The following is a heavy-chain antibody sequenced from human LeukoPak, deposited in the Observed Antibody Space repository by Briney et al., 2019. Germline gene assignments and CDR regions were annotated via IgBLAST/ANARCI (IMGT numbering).Heavy chain of an antibody. J-gene: IGHJ4*02. V-gene: IGHV3-15*01. CDR1: GLNFNNAW. CDR2: IKSKTDGGTT. Sequence: GGSLRLSCAASGLNFNNAWMSWVRQAPGKGLEWVGRIKSKTDGGTTDYAAPVKGRFTISRDDSKNTLYLQMNSLKTEDTAVYYCTTGGPDIVVVPAAMSFGFGYGWGQGTLVTVSS. CDR3: TTGGPDIVVVPAAMSFGFGYG. D-gene: IGHD2-2*01.